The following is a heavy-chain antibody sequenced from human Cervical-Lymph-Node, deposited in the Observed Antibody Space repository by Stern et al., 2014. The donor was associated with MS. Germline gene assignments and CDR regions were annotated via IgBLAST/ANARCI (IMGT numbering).Heavy chain of an antibody. CDR1: GDFFSNW. J-gene: IGHJ4*02. D-gene: IGHD1-14*01. V-gene: IGHV4-4*02. CDR2: IYHTGTT. CDR3: SRNGNLCLDY. Sequence: VQLVESGPGLVKPSGTLSLTCAVSGDFFSNWWRWVRQPPGKGLEWIGEIYHTGTTSYNPSLKSRVTMSVDKSKNQFSLNLSSVTAADTAVYYCSRNGNLCLDYWGQGALVTVSS.